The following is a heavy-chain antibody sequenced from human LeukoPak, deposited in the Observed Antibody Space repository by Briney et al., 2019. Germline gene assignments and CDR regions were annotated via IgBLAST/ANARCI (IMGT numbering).Heavy chain of an antibody. CDR2: ISSDGTNK. CDR1: GFTFSSYE. J-gene: IGHJ5*02. D-gene: IGHD3-10*01. V-gene: IGHV3-30*04. Sequence: GGSLRLSCAASGFTFSSYEMNWVRQAPGKGLEWVAVISSDGTNKDYADSVKGRFSISRDNSKNTLYLQMNRLRADDTAVYYCARDRSQEFDPWGQGTLVTVSS. CDR3: ARDRSQEFDP.